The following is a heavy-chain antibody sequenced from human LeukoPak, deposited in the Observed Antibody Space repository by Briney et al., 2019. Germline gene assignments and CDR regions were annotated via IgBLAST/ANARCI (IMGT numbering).Heavy chain of an antibody. CDR3: ATGGGSSWSFFDY. CDR1: VFTFSDYY. V-gene: IGHV3-11*01. CDR2: ISSSGSTI. D-gene: IGHD6-13*01. Sequence: GGSLRLSCAASVFTFSDYYMSWIRQAPGKGLEWVSYISSSGSTIYYADSVKGRFTISRDNAKNSLYLQMNILRAEDTAVYYCATGGGSSWSFFDYWGQGTLVIVSS. J-gene: IGHJ4*02.